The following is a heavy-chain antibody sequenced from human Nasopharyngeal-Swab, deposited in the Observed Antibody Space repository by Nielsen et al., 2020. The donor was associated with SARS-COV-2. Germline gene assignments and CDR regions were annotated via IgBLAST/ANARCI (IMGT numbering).Heavy chain of an antibody. V-gene: IGHV1-69*10. CDR2: IIPVLPIT. CDR1: GGTFSSYG. CDR3: ARGGWLRRDYYYVYYYMDV. D-gene: IGHD5-24*01. J-gene: IGHJ6*03. Sequence: SVKVSCKTSGGTFSSYGISWVRQAPGEGLEWMGGIIPVLPITRYAQKFRDRVTITADTSTSTAYMELSSLRSEDTATYYCARGGWLRRDYYYVYYYMDVWGKGTTVTVPS.